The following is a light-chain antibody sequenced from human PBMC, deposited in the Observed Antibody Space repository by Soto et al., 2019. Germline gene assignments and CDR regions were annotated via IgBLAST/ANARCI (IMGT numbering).Light chain of an antibody. CDR3: CSYAGSSTAVV. J-gene: IGLJ2*01. CDR2: EGS. Sequence: QSVLTQPASVSGSPGQSITISCTGTSSDVGSYNLVSWYQQHPGKAPKLIIYEGSKRPSGVSNRFSGSKSGNTASLTISGLQAEDEADYYCCSYAGSSTAVVFGGGTQLTVL. CDR1: SSDVGSYNL. V-gene: IGLV2-23*01.